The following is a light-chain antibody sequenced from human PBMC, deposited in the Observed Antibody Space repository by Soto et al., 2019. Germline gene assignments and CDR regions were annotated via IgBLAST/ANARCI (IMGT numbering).Light chain of an antibody. CDR2: DAS. CDR3: QQSDTYPLT. Sequence: DIQMTQSPSTLSASVGDRVTITCRASQTISSWLAWHQQKSGRAPKLLIYDASSLEGGVPSRFSGSGSGTEFTLTISSLQADDFATYYCQQSDTYPLTFGQGTRLDIK. V-gene: IGKV1-5*01. CDR1: QTISSW. J-gene: IGKJ5*01.